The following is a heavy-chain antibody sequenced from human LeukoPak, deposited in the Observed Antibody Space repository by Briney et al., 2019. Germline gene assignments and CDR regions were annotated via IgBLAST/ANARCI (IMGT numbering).Heavy chain of an antibody. CDR3: ARERSSQGYFDF. CDR2: IYPDDSDT. Sequence: AGESLKISCQGSGCRFTSYWIGWVRQMPGKGLEWMGIIYPDDSDTRYSPSFQGQVTISADKSISTAYLQWSSLKASDTAMYYCARERSSQGYFDFWGQGTLVTASS. D-gene: IGHD6-6*01. V-gene: IGHV5-51*01. J-gene: IGHJ4*02. CDR1: GCRFTSYW.